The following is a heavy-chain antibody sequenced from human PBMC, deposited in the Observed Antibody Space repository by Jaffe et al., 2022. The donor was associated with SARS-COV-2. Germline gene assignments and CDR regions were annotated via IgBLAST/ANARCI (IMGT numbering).Heavy chain of an antibody. CDR2: ISGSGGLT. CDR1: GFTFSSYA. CDR3: AKDMETHSGTHYKDH. Sequence: EVQLLESGGGLVQPGGSLRLSCAASGFTFSSYAMSWVRQAPGKGLEWVSGISGSGGLTYYADSVKGRFTISRDTSKNTLYLQMNSLRAEDTAVYYCAKDMETHSGTHYKDHWGQGTLVTVSS. V-gene: IGHV3-23*01. D-gene: IGHD3-10*01. J-gene: IGHJ4*02.